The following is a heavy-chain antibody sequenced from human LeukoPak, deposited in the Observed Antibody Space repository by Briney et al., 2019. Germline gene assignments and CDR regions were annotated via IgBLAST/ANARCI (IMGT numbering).Heavy chain of an antibody. Sequence: ASVKVSCKASGYTFTAYYLHWVRRAPGQGLEWMGWINPNNGGTNYAQKFQGRVTMTRDPSINTAYMEMSSLTSDDTAVYYCARETVLVTGMFDYWGRGTLVTVSS. V-gene: IGHV1-2*02. D-gene: IGHD2-21*02. CDR2: INPNNGGT. CDR3: ARETVLVTGMFDY. J-gene: IGHJ4*02. CDR1: GYTFTAYY.